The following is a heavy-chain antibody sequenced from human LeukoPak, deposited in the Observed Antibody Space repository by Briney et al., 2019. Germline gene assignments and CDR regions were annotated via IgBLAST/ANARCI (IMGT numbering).Heavy chain of an antibody. CDR2: IYTSGST. V-gene: IGHV4-4*07. D-gene: IGHD3-10*01. CDR1: GGSISRYY. CDR3: ARGGVIISGWYFDL. Sequence: SETLSLTCSVSGGSISRYYWSWIRQPAGKGLEWIGRIYTSGSTNYNSSLKSRVTMSVDTSKNQFSLKLSSVTAADTAVYYCARGGVIISGWYFDLWGRGTLVTVSS. J-gene: IGHJ2*01.